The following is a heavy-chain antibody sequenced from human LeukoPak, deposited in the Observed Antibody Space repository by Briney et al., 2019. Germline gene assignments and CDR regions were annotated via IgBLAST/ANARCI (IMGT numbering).Heavy chain of an antibody. D-gene: IGHD3-22*01. CDR3: ARAISYYDSSGYYVYYFDS. J-gene: IGHJ4*02. CDR2: MNHNSANT. Sequence: ASVKVSCKASGYTFTSSDINWVRQATGQGLEWMGWMNHNSANTGYAQKVQGRVTMTRDTSINTAYMVLSSLRSEDTAVYYCARAISYYDSSGYYVYYFDSWGQGTLVTASS. V-gene: IGHV1-8*01. CDR1: GYTFTSSD.